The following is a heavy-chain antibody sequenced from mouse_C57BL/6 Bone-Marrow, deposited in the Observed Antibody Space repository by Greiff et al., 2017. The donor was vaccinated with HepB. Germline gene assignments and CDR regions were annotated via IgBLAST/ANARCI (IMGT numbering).Heavy chain of an antibody. CDR2: IDPENGDT. J-gene: IGHJ2*01. CDR3: TAYGSSYYFDY. V-gene: IGHV14-4*01. CDR1: GFNIKDDY. Sequence: VQLQQSGAELVRPGASVKLSCTASGFNIKDDYMHWVKQRPEQGLEWIGWIDPENGDTEYASKFQGKATITADTSSNTAYLQLSSLTSVDTAVYYCTAYGSSYYFDYWGQGTTLTVSS. D-gene: IGHD1-1*01.